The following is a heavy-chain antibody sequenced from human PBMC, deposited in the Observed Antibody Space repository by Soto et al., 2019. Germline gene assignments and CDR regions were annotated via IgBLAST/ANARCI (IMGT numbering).Heavy chain of an antibody. CDR1: GFTFSSYS. CDR2: IGSSSSTI. Sequence: EVQLVESGGGLVQPGGSLRLSCAASGFTFSSYSMNWVRQAPGKGLEWVSYIGSSSSTIYYADSVKGRFTISRDNAKNSLYLQMNILRAEDTAVYYCARHPERIAEIGWFDPWGQGTLVTVSS. J-gene: IGHJ5*02. V-gene: IGHV3-48*01. CDR3: ARHPERIAEIGWFDP. D-gene: IGHD6-13*01.